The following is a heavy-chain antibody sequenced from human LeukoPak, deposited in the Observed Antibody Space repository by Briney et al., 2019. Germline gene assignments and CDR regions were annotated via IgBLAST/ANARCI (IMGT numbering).Heavy chain of an antibody. J-gene: IGHJ4*02. CDR3: ARDRYGGNIDY. Sequence: SETLSLTCTVSGGSISSYYWSWIRQPPGKGLEWIGYIYYSGSTNYNPSLKSRVTISVDTSKNRFSLKLSSVTAADTAVYYCARDRYGGNIDYWGQGTLVTVSS. CDR1: GGSISSYY. V-gene: IGHV4-59*01. CDR2: IYYSGST. D-gene: IGHD4-23*01.